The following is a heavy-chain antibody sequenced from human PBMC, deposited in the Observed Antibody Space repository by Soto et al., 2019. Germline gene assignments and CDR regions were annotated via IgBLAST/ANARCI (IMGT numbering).Heavy chain of an antibody. CDR2: INADESTR. Sequence: EVQLVESGGGLVQPGGSLRLSCAASGFTFSSYWMHWVRQAPGEGLVWVSRINADESTRSYADSVKGRFTISRDNAKNTLFLQMNSLRAEDTAVYYCARVAYGAYHFDSWGQGTLVT. CDR3: ARVAYGAYHFDS. D-gene: IGHD2-21*01. V-gene: IGHV3-74*01. J-gene: IGHJ4*02. CDR1: GFTFSSYW.